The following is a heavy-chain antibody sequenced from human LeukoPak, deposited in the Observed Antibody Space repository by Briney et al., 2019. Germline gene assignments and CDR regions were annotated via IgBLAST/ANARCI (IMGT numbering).Heavy chain of an antibody. V-gene: IGHV5-51*01. CDR3: ARQFPLYCSGGSCYYDY. CDR1: GYSFTSYW. D-gene: IGHD2-15*01. Sequence: GESLKISCKGSGYSFTSYWIGWVRQMPGKGLEWMGIIYPGDSDTRYSPSLQGQVTISADKSISTAYLQWSSLKASDTAMYYCARQFPLYCSGGSCYYDYWGQGTLVTVSS. J-gene: IGHJ4*02. CDR2: IYPGDSDT.